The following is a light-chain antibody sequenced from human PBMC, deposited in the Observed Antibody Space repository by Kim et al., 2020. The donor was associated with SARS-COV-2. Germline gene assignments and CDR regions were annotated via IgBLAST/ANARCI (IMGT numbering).Light chain of an antibody. Sequence: LSPGERATLACRASQSVSSYLAWYQQKPGQAPRLLIYDASNRATGIPARFSGSGSGTDFTLTISSLEPEDFAVYYCQQRSNWSLTFGGGTKVDIK. CDR2: DAS. CDR1: QSVSSY. J-gene: IGKJ4*01. CDR3: QQRSNWSLT. V-gene: IGKV3-11*01.